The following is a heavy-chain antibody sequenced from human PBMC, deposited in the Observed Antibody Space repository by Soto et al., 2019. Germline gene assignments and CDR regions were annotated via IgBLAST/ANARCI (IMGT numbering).Heavy chain of an antibody. CDR3: ARRDFSNFDY. CDR1: GGSISSYY. CDR2: IYYSGST. J-gene: IGHJ4*02. V-gene: IGHV4-59*08. Sequence: SETLSLTCTVSGGSISSYYWSWIRQPPRKGLEWIGYIYYSGSTNYNPSLKSRVTISVDTSKNQFSLKLSSVTAADTAVYYCARRDFSNFDYWGQGTLVTVSS.